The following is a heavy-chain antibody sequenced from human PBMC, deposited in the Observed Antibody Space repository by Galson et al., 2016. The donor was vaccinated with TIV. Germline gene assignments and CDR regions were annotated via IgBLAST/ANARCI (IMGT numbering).Heavy chain of an antibody. CDR3: ARDQDSGAYFDY. CDR2: IYHSGST. CDR1: GGSISSNGIF. Sequence: TLSLTCTVSGGSISSNGIFWSWIRQHPGKGLEWIGCIYHSGSTHYNPSLKSRVAMSVDTSKNQFSLTSTSVTAADTAVYYCARDQDSGAYFDYWGQGTLVTVSS. D-gene: IGHD2-15*01. J-gene: IGHJ4*02. V-gene: IGHV4-31*03.